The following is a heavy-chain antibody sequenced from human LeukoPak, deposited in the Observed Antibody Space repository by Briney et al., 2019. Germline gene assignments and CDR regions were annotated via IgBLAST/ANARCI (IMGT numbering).Heavy chain of an antibody. V-gene: IGHV3-21*01. CDR1: GCTFSSYS. D-gene: IGHD6-13*01. Sequence: PGGSLRVSCAASGCTFSSYSMNWVRQAPGKGLEWVSSISSSSSYIYYADSVKGRFTISRDNAKNSLYLQMNSLRAEDTAVYYCARDRDSSSWYDYWGQGTLVTVSS. J-gene: IGHJ4*02. CDR2: ISSSSSYI. CDR3: ARDRDSSSWYDY.